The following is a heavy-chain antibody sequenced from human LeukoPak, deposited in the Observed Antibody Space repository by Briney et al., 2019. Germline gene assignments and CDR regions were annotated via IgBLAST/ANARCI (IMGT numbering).Heavy chain of an antibody. J-gene: IGHJ4*02. CDR3: AKETGPYSAFDY. CDR2: IWDNGRNQ. V-gene: IGHV3-33*06. Sequence: QPGRSLLLSCAASGFHFSTFGMHWVRPAPGKGLEWLAVIWDNGRNQFYADSVKGRFTVSRDNSRNTLSLQMNSLRVEDTAVYYCAKETGPYSAFDYWGQGRLVAVSS. CDR1: GFHFSTFG. D-gene: IGHD2-21*01.